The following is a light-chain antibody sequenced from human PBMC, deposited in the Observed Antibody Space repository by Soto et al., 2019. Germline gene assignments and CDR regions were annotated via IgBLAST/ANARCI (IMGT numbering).Light chain of an antibody. V-gene: IGKV3-20*01. CDR3: QQYGGSPRT. CDR1: QSISSFY. J-gene: IGKJ1*01. CDR2: DAS. Sequence: DIVLTQAAGTLSLTPGERATLSCRASQSISSFYLAWYQQTPGQAPRLLIYDASSTAAGIPDRFSGGGSGTDFTLTISRLEPEDFGVYYCQQYGGSPRTFGQGTRWISN.